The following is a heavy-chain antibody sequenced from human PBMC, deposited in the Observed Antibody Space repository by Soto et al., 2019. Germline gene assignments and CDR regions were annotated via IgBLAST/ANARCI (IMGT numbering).Heavy chain of an antibody. D-gene: IGHD3-16*01. Sequence: EVQLVESGGGLVQPGGSLKLSCAVSGFTFSSHAMTWVRQAPGKGLEWVAYIHGTRSIIYYADSVKGRFTISRDNAKNSLYLQMDRLRDEDTALYYCARDARNADYDYWGQGTLVTVSS. V-gene: IGHV3-48*02. CDR3: ARDARNADYDY. CDR1: GFTFSSHA. CDR2: IHGTRSII. J-gene: IGHJ4*02.